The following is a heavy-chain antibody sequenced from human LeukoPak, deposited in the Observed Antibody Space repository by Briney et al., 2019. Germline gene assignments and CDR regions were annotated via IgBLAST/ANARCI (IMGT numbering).Heavy chain of an antibody. J-gene: IGHJ4*02. CDR3: AKGSSGSYYPPLDS. CDR2: IAYDGSNK. CDR1: GRIFGSYG. Sequence: PGRSLRISCAASGRIFGSYGMHWVRQAPGKGLEWVAVIAYDGSNKYYADSVKGRFTISRDNSKNTVYLQMNSLRGEDTAVYYCAKGSSGSYYPPLDSWGQGTLVTVSS. D-gene: IGHD1-26*01. V-gene: IGHV3-30*18.